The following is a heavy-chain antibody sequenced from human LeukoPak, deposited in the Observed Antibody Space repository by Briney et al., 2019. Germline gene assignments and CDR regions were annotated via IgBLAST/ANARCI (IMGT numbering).Heavy chain of an antibody. CDR3: TRLHPAVRGIAARNGWFDP. D-gene: IGHD6-6*01. Sequence: PSQTLSLTCTVSGRSISSGGYYSSWIRQHPGKGLEWIGYIYYSGSTYYNPSLKSRVTISVDTSKNQFSLKLSSVTAADTAVYYCTRLHPAVRGIAARNGWFDPWGQGTLVTVSS. V-gene: IGHV4-31*03. CDR1: GRSISSGGYY. CDR2: IYYSGST. J-gene: IGHJ5*02.